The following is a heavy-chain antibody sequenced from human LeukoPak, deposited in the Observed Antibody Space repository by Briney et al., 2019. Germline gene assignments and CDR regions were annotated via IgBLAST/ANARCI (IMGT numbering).Heavy chain of an antibody. CDR3: ARGYSSSWYSDY. V-gene: IGHV3-23*01. CDR1: GFTFSSYA. D-gene: IGHD6-13*01. CDR2: ISGSGGST. Sequence: GGSLRFSCAASGFTFSSYAMSWVRQAPGRGLEWVSAISGSGGSTYYADSVKGRFTISRDNSRNTLYLQMNSLRAEDTAVYYCARGYSSSWYSDYWGQGTLVTVSS. J-gene: IGHJ4*02.